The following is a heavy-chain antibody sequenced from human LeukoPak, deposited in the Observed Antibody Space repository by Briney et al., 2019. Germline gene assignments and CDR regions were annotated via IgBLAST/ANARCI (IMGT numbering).Heavy chain of an antibody. CDR2: ISADIGHT. D-gene: IGHD3-10*01. CDR1: GYTFSSYG. J-gene: IGHJ4*02. V-gene: IGHV1-18*01. Sequence: ASVKVSCKASGYTFSSYGITWVQQAPGQGLEWMGWISADIGHTNYVEKLQARVTMTTDRSTNTAYMELRSLRSDDTAVYYCARLISAGPEDYFDYWGQGTLVTVSS. CDR3: ARLISAGPEDYFDY.